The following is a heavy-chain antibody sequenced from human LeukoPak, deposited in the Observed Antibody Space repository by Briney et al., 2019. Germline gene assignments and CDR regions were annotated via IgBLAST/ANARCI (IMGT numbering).Heavy chain of an antibody. CDR1: GYTFTGYY. Sequence: ASVKVSCKASGYTFTGYYMHWVRQAPGQGLEWMGWINPNSGGTNYAQKFQGRVTMTRDTSISTGYMELSRLRSEDTAVYYCATGRATVTTWAFDYWGQGTLVTVSS. CDR2: INPNSGGT. V-gene: IGHV1-2*02. D-gene: IGHD4-17*01. J-gene: IGHJ4*02. CDR3: ATGRATVTTWAFDY.